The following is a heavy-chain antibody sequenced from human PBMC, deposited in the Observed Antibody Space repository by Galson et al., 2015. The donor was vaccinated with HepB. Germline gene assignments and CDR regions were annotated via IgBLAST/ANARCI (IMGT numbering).Heavy chain of an antibody. CDR2: IDPSDSYT. CDR3: ARGDESSGYYDGGGGRVDAFDI. V-gene: IGHV5-10-1*01. Sequence: QSGAEVKKPGESLRISCKGSGYSFTSYWISWVRQMPGKGLEWMGRIDPSDSYTNYSPSFQGHVTISADKTISTAYLQWSSLKASDTAMYYCARGDESSGYYDGGGGRVDAFDIWGQGTLVTVSS. J-gene: IGHJ4*02. D-gene: IGHD3-22*01. CDR1: GYSFTSYW.